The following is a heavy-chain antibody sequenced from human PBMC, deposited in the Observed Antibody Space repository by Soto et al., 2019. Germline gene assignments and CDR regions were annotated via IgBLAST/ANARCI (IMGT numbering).Heavy chain of an antibody. CDR1: GFTFNSYA. J-gene: IGHJ4*02. D-gene: IGHD3-3*01. CDR3: ARVSRALRILTPDFDY. Sequence: QVHLVESGGGVVQPGTSLRLSCAASGFTFNSYAIHWVRQAPGKGLEWVAVISHDGSDKYYGDSVKGRFTISRDNSKNTLYMQMNSLRAEDTALYYCARVSRALRILTPDFDYWCQGTLVTVSS. V-gene: IGHV3-30-3*01. CDR2: ISHDGSDK.